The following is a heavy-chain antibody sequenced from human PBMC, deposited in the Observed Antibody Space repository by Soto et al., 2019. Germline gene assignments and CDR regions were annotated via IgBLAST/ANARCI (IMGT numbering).Heavy chain of an antibody. D-gene: IGHD6-13*01. CDR3: ASYAGDSSSWYRKNWFDP. Sequence: SETLSLTCTVSGGSISSGGYYWSWIRQHPGKGLEWIGYIYYSGSTYYNPSLKSRVTISVDTSKNQFSLKLSSVTAADTAVYYCASYAGDSSSWYRKNWFDPWGQGTLVTSPQ. V-gene: IGHV4-31*03. CDR2: IYYSGST. J-gene: IGHJ5*02. CDR1: GGSISSGGYY.